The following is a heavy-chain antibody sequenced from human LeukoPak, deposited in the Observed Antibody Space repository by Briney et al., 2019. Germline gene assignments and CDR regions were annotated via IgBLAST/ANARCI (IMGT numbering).Heavy chain of an antibody. D-gene: IGHD2-2*01. V-gene: IGHV3-23*01. Sequence: GGSLRLSCAASGITVSDNYMNWVRQAPGKGLEWVSDISGSGGSTYYADSVKGRFTISRDNSKNTLYLQMNSLRAEDTAVYYCAKVGYCSSTSCPNDYWGQGTLVTVSS. CDR1: GITVSDNY. J-gene: IGHJ4*02. CDR3: AKVGYCSSTSCPNDY. CDR2: ISGSGGST.